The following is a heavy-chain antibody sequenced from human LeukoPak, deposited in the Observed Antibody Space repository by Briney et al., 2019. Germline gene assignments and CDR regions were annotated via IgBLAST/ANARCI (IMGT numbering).Heavy chain of an antibody. V-gene: IGHV3-30*02. CDR3: AKDRITIFGVVTLHY. CDR1: GFTFSSYG. D-gene: IGHD3-3*01. CDR2: IRYDGSNK. J-gene: IGHJ4*02. Sequence: GGSLRLSCAASGFTFSSYGMHWVRQAPGKGLEWVAFIRYDGSNKSYADSVKGRFTISRDNSKNTLYLQMNSLRAEDTAVYYCAKDRITIFGVVTLHYWGQGTLVTVSS.